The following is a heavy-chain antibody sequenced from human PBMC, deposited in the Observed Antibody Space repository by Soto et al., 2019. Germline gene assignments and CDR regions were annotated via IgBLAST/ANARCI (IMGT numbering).Heavy chain of an antibody. CDR3: ARGGGITIFGVAIRNGMDV. J-gene: IGHJ6*02. Sequence: SEKLPLTCTVSGGSISSGGYYWSWIRQHPGKGLEWIGYIYYSGSTYYNPSLKSRVTISVDTSKNQFSLKLSSVTAADTAVYYCARGGGITIFGVAIRNGMDVWGQGTKVT. CDR1: GGSISSGGYY. V-gene: IGHV4-31*03. D-gene: IGHD3-3*01. CDR2: IYYSGST.